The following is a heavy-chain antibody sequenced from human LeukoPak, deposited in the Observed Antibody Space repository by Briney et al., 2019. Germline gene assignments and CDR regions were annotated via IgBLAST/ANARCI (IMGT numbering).Heavy chain of an antibody. J-gene: IGHJ3*02. CDR2: INSDGSDT. Sequence: GGSLRLSCAASGFTFSSYWMHWVRQAPGKGLVRVSRINSDGSDTVYADSVKCRFTISRDNAKNTLSLQMNSLRVEDTAVYFCARGGSPPEALGDAFDIWGQGTMVTVSS. V-gene: IGHV3-74*01. D-gene: IGHD1-26*01. CDR3: ARGGSPPEALGDAFDI. CDR1: GFTFSSYW.